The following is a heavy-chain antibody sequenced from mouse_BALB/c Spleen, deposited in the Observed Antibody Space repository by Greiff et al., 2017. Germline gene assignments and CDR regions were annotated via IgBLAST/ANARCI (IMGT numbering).Heavy chain of an antibody. CDR3: ARRGDYAWFAY. CDR1: GFTFSSYG. V-gene: IGHV5-6*02. Sequence: EVMLVESGGDLVKPGGSLKLSCAASGFTFSSYGMSWVRQTPDKRLEWVATISSGGSYTYYPDSVKGRFTISRDNAKNTLYLQMSSLKSEDTAMYYCARRGDYAWFAYWGQGTLVTVSA. D-gene: IGHD1-1*02. J-gene: IGHJ3*01. CDR2: ISSGGSYT.